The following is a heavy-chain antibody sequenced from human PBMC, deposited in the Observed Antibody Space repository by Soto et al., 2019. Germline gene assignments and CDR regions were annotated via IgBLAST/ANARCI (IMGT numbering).Heavy chain of an antibody. V-gene: IGHV3-23*01. D-gene: IGHD2-15*01. J-gene: IGHJ5*02. CDR3: ANSLVARYCSGGSCYFGDNWFDP. CDR1: GFTFSSYA. Sequence: GGSLRLSCAASGFTFSSYAMSWVRQAPGKGLEWVSAISGSGGSTYYADSVKGRFTISRYNSKNTLYQKMNSLRAEDTAVYYCANSLVARYCSGGSCYFGDNWFDPWGQGILVTVSS. CDR2: ISGSGGST.